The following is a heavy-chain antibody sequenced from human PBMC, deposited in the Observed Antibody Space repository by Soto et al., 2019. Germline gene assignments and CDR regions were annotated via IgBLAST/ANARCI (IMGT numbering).Heavy chain of an antibody. D-gene: IGHD2-2*02. V-gene: IGHV1-69*01. Sequence: QVQLVQSGAEVKKPGSSVKVSCKASGGTFSSYAISWVRQAPGQGLEWMGGIIPIFGTANYAQKFQGRVTITADESTSTAYMELSSLRSKDTAVYYCASRAYCSSTSCYTGGYYGMDVWGQGTTVTVSS. J-gene: IGHJ6*02. CDR3: ASRAYCSSTSCYTGGYYGMDV. CDR1: GGTFSSYA. CDR2: IIPIFGTA.